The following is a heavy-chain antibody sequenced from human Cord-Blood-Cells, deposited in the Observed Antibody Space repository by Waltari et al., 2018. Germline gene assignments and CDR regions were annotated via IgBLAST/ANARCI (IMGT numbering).Heavy chain of an antibody. D-gene: IGHD6-13*01. V-gene: IGHV1-8*02. CDR3: ARGANGYSTSWYYWYFDL. J-gene: IGHJ2*01. Sequence: QGQLVQSGAEVKKPGASVKVSCKDSGYTFTSYDINWVRQDTGQGLGWMGGMNPNSGNTAYAQKFQGRGTMTRNTSRGTAYMELSSLRSEDTAVYYCARGANGYSTSWYYWYFDLWGRGTLVSVSS. CDR1: GYTFTSYD. CDR2: MNPNSGNT.